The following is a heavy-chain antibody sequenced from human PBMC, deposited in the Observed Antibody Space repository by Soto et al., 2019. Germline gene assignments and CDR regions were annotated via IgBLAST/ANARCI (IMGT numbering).Heavy chain of an antibody. D-gene: IGHD3-16*01. CDR1: GYSFTNYG. J-gene: IGHJ4*02. V-gene: IGHV1-18*01. Sequence: QVQLVQSGGEVKRPGASVRVSCKTSGYSFTNYGLSWLRQAPGQGLEWMGWISAYNGNTDYPQKFQGRVTMPTDKATSRAYMELRSPRSDDTAVYYCARDRLTLTTSLVFDYWGQGTLVTVSS. CDR2: ISAYNGNT. CDR3: ARDRLTLTTSLVFDY.